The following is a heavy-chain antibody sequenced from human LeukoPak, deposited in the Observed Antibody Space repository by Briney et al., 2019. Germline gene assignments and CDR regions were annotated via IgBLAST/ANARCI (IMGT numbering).Heavy chain of an antibody. J-gene: IGHJ4*02. CDR3: ARDPDSSGWYYFDY. V-gene: IGHV3-21*06. CDR1: GFTFRGHS. Sequence: GGSLRLSCAGSGFTFRGHSMNWVRQAPGKGLEWVSFISSSSSSIYYADAVKGRFTISRDNANNSLYLQMNSLRAEDTAVYYCARDPDSSGWYYFDYWGQGSLVTVSS. CDR2: ISSSSSSI. D-gene: IGHD6-19*01.